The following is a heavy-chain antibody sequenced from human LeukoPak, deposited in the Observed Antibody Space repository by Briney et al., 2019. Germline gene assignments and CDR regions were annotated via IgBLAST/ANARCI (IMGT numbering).Heavy chain of an antibody. CDR3: ARSSPIWELRYFDWLSHADFDY. D-gene: IGHD3-9*01. CDR1: GGSFSGYY. J-gene: IGHJ4*02. Sequence: SETLSLTCAVYGGSFSGYYWSWIRQPPGKGLEWIGEINHSGSTNYNPSLKSRVTISVDTPKNQFSLKLSSVTAADTAVYYCARSSPIWELRYFDWLSHADFDYWGQGTLVTVSS. V-gene: IGHV4-34*01. CDR2: INHSGST.